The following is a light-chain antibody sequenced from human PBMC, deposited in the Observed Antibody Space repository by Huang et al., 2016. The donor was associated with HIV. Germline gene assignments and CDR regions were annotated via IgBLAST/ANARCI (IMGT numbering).Light chain of an antibody. Sequence: EIVMIQSPATLSVSPGERVTRSCRANRSVSTNLAWYQQRPGQAPRLLIYGSSTRAPGIPARFSGSGSGTDFSLTISSLQPEDFALYYCHQYNNWLLSFGGGTRVDI. V-gene: IGKV3-15*01. CDR3: HQYNNWLLS. CDR1: RSVSTN. CDR2: GSS. J-gene: IGKJ4*01.